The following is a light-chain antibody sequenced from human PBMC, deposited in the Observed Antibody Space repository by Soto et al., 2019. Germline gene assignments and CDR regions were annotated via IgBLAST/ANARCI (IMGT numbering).Light chain of an antibody. V-gene: IGLV2-8*01. J-gene: IGLJ2*01. Sequence: QSALTQPPSASGSPGQSVTISCTGTSSDDAGSDYVSWYQQHPGKAPKLIMYEVTTRPAGVPDRFSGSKSGNTASLTVAGLQADDESYYYCSSFARGDNPHVLFGGGTKVTVL. CDR2: EVT. CDR3: SSFARGDNPHVL. CDR1: SSDDAGSDY.